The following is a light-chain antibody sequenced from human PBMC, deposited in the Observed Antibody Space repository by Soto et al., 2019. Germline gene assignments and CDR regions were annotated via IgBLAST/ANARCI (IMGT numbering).Light chain of an antibody. J-gene: IGLJ1*01. CDR3: SSYTTSNTRQIV. Sequence: QSVLTPPASLSVSPGQAVTISCTGTSSDVGGYNYVSWYQHHPGKAPKLIIYDVTNRPSGVSNPFSGSKSGNTASLTISGLQPEDEADYYCSSYTTSNTRQIVFGTGTKVTVL. V-gene: IGLV2-14*03. CDR1: SSDVGGYNY. CDR2: DVT.